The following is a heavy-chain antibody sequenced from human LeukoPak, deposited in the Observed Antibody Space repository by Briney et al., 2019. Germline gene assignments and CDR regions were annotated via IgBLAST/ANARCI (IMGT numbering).Heavy chain of an antibody. J-gene: IGHJ4*02. Sequence: SVKVSCKASGGTFSSYAISWVRQAPGQGLEWMGGIIPIFGTANYAQKFQGRVTITADESTSTAYMELSSLRSEDTAVYYCTRGYGIMGAHPTDHWGQGTLVTVSS. CDR2: IIPIFGTA. CDR3: TRGYGIMGAHPTDH. CDR1: GGTFSSYA. D-gene: IGHD1-26*01. V-gene: IGHV1-69*01.